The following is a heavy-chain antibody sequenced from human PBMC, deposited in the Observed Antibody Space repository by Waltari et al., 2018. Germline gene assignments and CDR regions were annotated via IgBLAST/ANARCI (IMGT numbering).Heavy chain of an antibody. D-gene: IGHD3-22*01. Sequence: QVQLQQWGAGLLKPSETLSLTCAVYGGSFSGYYWSWIRQPPGKGLEWLGEIKHSGSTNYNPSHKSRGTISVDTSKNQFALKLSYGTAADTAVYYCARGGLGFWGQGTLVTVSS. CDR3: ARGGLGF. J-gene: IGHJ4*02. CDR1: GGSFSGYY. V-gene: IGHV4-34*01. CDR2: IKHSGST.